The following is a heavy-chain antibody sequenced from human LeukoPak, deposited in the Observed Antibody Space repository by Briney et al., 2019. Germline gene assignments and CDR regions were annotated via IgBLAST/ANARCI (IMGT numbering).Heavy chain of an antibody. CDR3: ALLYDYVWESYLDY. CDR1: GGSISSYY. Sequence: SETLSLTCTVSGGSISSYYWSWIRQPAGKGLEWIGRIYTSGSTNYNPSLKSRVTMSVDTSKNQFSLKLSSVTAADTAVYYCALLYDYVWESYLDYWGQGTLVTVSS. D-gene: IGHD3-16*02. V-gene: IGHV4-4*07. J-gene: IGHJ4*02. CDR2: IYTSGST.